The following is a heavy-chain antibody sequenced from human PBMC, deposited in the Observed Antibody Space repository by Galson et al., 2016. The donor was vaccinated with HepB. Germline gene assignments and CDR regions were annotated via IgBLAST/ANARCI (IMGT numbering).Heavy chain of an antibody. Sequence: SLRLSCAASGFTFSGSSMHWVRQASGTGLEWVGRSRTKTNSYATSHGASVKGRFTISRDDSKNMAFLHMNSLKIEDTAVYYCTSLGRSGSYYFPDYWGQGTLVTVSS. J-gene: IGHJ4*02. CDR3: TSLGRSGSYYFPDY. V-gene: IGHV3-73*01. D-gene: IGHD1-26*01. CDR2: SRTKTNSYAT. CDR1: GFTFSGSS.